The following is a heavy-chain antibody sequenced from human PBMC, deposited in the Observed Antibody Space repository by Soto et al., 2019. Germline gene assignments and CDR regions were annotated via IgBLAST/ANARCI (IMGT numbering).Heavy chain of an antibody. J-gene: IGHJ4*02. Sequence: QVQLVESGGGVVQPGGSLRLSCAASGFTFSAYSMHWVRQAPGKGLEWVAVMWGDGSDQYYGDSVKGRFTISRDNSKNTLYRQMSSLRADDKAFYYCVSDVGDYKFDSWGQGTLVTVSS. D-gene: IGHD4-17*01. CDR3: VSDVGDYKFDS. V-gene: IGHV3-33*01. CDR1: GFTFSAYS. CDR2: MWGDGSDQ.